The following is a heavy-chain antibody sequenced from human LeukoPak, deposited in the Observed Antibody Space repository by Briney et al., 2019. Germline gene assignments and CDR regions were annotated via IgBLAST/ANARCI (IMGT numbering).Heavy chain of an antibody. Sequence: SVKVSCKASGGTFSSYDINWVRQAPGQGLEWMGRIIPILGIANYAQRFQGRVTITADKSTSTAYMELSSLRSEDTAVYYCARLGIAAVDRADYWGQGTLVTVSS. J-gene: IGHJ4*02. CDR3: ARLGIAAVDRADY. V-gene: IGHV1-69*04. CDR1: GGTFSSYD. D-gene: IGHD6-13*01. CDR2: IIPILGIA.